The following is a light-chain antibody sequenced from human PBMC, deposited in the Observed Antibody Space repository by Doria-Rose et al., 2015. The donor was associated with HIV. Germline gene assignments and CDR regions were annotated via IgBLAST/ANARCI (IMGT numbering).Light chain of an antibody. V-gene: IGKV4-1*01. J-gene: IGKJ3*01. CDR2: CAS. CDR1: QSLLYTSKNY. CDR3: QQYYGTPS. Sequence: DIRVTQSPESLGMSLGERATLNRKSNQSLLYTSKNYLAWYQQKPGQPPKLLIYCASTRQSGVPARFSGSGSGTDFTLTSSSLEAEDVAVYYCQQYYGTPSFGPGTTVDIK.